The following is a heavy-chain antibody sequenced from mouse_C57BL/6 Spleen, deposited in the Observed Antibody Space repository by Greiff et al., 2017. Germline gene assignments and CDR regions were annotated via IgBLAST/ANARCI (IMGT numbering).Heavy chain of an antibody. CDR3: ARWARYSTTVSYFDY. CDR2: IDPSDSYT. Sequence: SGAELVMPGASVKLSCKASGYTFTSYWMHWVKQRPGQGLEWIGEIDPSDSYTNYNQKFKGKSTLTVDKSSSTAYMQLSSLKSEDSAVYYCARWARYSTTVSYFDYWGQGTTLTVSS. CDR1: GYTFTSYW. V-gene: IGHV1-69*01. J-gene: IGHJ2*01. D-gene: IGHD1-1*01.